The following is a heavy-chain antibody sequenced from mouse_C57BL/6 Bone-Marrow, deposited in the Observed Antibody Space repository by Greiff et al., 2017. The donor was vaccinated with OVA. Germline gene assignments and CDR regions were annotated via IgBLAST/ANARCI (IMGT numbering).Heavy chain of an antibody. CDR1: GYTFTNYW. CDR2: IYPGGGYT. Sequence: VQLQQSGAELVRPGTSVKMSCKASGYTFTNYWIGWAKQRPGHGLEWIGDIYPGGGYTNYNEKFKGKATLTADKSSSTAYMQFSSLTSEDSAIYYCARMGPGPRFAYWGQGTLVTVSA. V-gene: IGHV1-63*01. CDR3: ARMGPGPRFAY. J-gene: IGHJ3*01.